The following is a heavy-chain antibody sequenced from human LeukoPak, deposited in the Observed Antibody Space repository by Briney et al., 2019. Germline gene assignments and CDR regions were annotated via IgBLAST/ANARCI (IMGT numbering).Heavy chain of an antibody. V-gene: IGHV3-23*01. J-gene: IGHJ4*02. Sequence: GGSLRLSCAASGFTISNYAMSWVRQAPGKGLEWVSVISASGGSTYYADSVKGRFTISRDNSKNTLYLQMNSLRAEDTAVYYCAKDLLRKEYYFDYWGQGTLVTVSS. D-gene: IGHD3-10*01. CDR1: GFTISNYA. CDR3: AKDLLRKEYYFDY. CDR2: ISASGGST.